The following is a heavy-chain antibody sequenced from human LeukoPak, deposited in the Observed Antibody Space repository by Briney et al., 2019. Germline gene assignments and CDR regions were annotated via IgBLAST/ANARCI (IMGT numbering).Heavy chain of an antibody. Sequence: ASVNVSCKASGYTFTSYYMHWVRQAPGQGLEWMGIINPSGGSTSYAQKFQGRVTMTRDTSTSTVYMELSSLRSEDTAVYYCARETESYGMDVWGQGTTVTVSS. CDR3: ARETESYGMDV. CDR2: INPSGGST. V-gene: IGHV1-46*01. J-gene: IGHJ6*02. CDR1: GYTFTSYY. D-gene: IGHD3-10*01.